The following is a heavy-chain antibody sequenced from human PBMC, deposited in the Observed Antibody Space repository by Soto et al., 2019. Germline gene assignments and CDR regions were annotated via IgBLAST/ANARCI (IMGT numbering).Heavy chain of an antibody. D-gene: IGHD1-26*01. CDR2: ISDSGGST. Sequence: QAPGKGLEWVSAISDSGGSTYYADSVKGRFTISRDNSKNTLYLQMNSLRAEDTAVYYCAKAREIVESYTDYWGQGTLVTVSS. CDR3: AKAREIVESYTDY. V-gene: IGHV3-23*01. J-gene: IGHJ4*02.